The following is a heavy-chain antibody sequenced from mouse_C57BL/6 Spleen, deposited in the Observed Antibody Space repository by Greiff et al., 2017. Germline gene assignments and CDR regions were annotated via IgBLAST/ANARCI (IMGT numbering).Heavy chain of an antibody. Sequence: VQLQQSGPELVTPGASVKMSCKASGYTFTDYNLHWVKQSHGKSLEWIGYINPNNGGTSYNQKFKGKATLTVNKSSSTAYMELRSLTSEDSAVYYCAIGPYGNYHWYFDVWGTGTTVTVSS. J-gene: IGHJ1*03. D-gene: IGHD2-1*01. CDR1: GYTFTDYN. CDR2: INPNNGGT. V-gene: IGHV1-22*01. CDR3: AIGPYGNYHWYFDV.